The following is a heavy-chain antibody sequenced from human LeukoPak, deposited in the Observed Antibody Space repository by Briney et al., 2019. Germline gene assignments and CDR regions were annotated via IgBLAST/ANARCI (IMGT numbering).Heavy chain of an antibody. Sequence: SVKVSCKASGGTFSSYAISWVRQAPGQGLEWMGGIIPILGIASYAQKFQGRVTITADKSTSTAYMELSSLRSEDTAVYYCARSKPAAYDYVVWGQGTLVTVSS. CDR1: GGTFSSYA. V-gene: IGHV1-69*10. D-gene: IGHD3-16*01. J-gene: IGHJ4*02. CDR2: IIPILGIA. CDR3: ARSKPAAYDYVV.